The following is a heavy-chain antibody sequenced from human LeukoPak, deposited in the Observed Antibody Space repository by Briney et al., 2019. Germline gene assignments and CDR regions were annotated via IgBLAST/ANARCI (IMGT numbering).Heavy chain of an antibody. CDR1: GFTISSYA. CDR3: AKDFWGYGVNVVFDY. D-gene: IGHD4-17*01. V-gene: IGHV3-23*01. J-gene: IGHJ4*02. Sequence: QSGGSLRLXCAASGFTISSYAMSWVRQAPGKGLESVSAISGSGGSTYYADSVKGRFTISRDNSKNTLYLQMNSLRAEDTAVYYCAKDFWGYGVNVVFDYWGQGTLVTVSS. CDR2: ISGSGGST.